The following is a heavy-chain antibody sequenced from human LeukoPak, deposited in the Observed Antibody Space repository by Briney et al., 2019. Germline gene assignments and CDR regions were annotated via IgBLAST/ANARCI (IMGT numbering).Heavy chain of an antibody. CDR3: AKLYSSGWYQDY. J-gene: IGHJ4*02. CDR1: GFTFSSYA. D-gene: IGHD6-19*01. Sequence: PGGPLRLSCAASGFTFSSYAMSWVRQAPGKGLEWVSAISGSGGSTYYADSVKGRFTVSRDNSKNTLYLQMNSLRAEDTAVYYCAKLYSSGWYQDYWGQGTLVTVSS. V-gene: IGHV3-23*01. CDR2: ISGSGGST.